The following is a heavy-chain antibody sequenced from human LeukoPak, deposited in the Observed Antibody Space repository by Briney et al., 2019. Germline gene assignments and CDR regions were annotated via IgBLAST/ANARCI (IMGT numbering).Heavy chain of an antibody. Sequence: SETLSLTCTVSGASFSSGGQYWNWIRQSPGKGLEWIGSVHPSGRLYNNPSLKSRVTISVDTSKNQFSLKLSSVTAADTAVYYCARDYGGNSLPQHWGQGTLVTVSS. D-gene: IGHD4-23*01. J-gene: IGHJ1*01. V-gene: IGHV4-39*07. CDR2: VHPSGRL. CDR1: GASFSSGGQY. CDR3: ARDYGGNSLPQH.